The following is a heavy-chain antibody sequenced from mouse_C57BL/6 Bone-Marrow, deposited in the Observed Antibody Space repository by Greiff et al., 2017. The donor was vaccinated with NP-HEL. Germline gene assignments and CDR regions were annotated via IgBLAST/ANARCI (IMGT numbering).Heavy chain of an antibody. CDR1: GFSLTSYG. CDR2: IWSDGST. J-gene: IGHJ3*01. CDR3: ARHKGGDGYYAFAY. V-gene: IGHV2-6-1*01. D-gene: IGHD2-3*01. Sequence: VQGVESGPGLVAPSQSLSITCTVSGFSLTSYGVHWVRQPPGKGLEWLVVIWSDGSTTYNSALKSRLSISKDNSKSQVFLKMNSLQTDDTAMYYCARHKGGDGYYAFAYWGQGTLVTVSA.